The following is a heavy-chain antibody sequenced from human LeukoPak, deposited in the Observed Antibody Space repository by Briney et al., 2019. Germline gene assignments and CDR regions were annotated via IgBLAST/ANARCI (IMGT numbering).Heavy chain of an antibody. V-gene: IGHV3-30*02. D-gene: IGHD1-14*01. CDR3: AKSPTNWYFDL. CDR2: RRYDGSTK. J-gene: IGHJ2*01. CDR1: GCTFSSSG. Sequence: GGALRLSCAASGCTFSSSGRHGVRQAPPKGRKGGAFRRYDGSTKYFPDSAKARFTISRNNSTNNLYLQMNNLSAEDTAVSYCAKSPTNWYFDLWGRGTLVTVSS.